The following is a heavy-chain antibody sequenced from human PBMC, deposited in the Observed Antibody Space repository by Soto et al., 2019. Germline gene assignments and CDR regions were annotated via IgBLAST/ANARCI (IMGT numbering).Heavy chain of an antibody. J-gene: IGHJ4*02. Sequence: PGGSLRLSCSASGFTFSIYAMHWVRHAPGKGLEYVSAISSNGGSTYYADSVKGRFTISRDNSKNTLYLQMSSLRAEDTAVYYCVKDRDCSGGSCYSAFDYWGQGTLVTVSS. CDR3: VKDRDCSGGSCYSAFDY. CDR2: ISSNGGST. V-gene: IGHV3-64D*06. D-gene: IGHD2-15*01. CDR1: GFTFSIYA.